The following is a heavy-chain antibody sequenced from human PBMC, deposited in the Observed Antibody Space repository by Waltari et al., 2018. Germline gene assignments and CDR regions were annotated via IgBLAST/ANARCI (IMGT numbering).Heavy chain of an antibody. Sequence: EVQLVESGGGLVQPGGSLRLSCTASGFTFVNYWMSWVRQAPGKVLQWVAYIKEYGTEEFYLDSLKGRFTISRDDAKNSLHLQMNSLRVEDTAIYYCARVSKGIHFDYWGQGTLVTVSS. J-gene: IGHJ4*02. CDR3: ARVSKGIHFDY. V-gene: IGHV3-7*04. CDR1: GFTFVNYW. CDR2: IKEYGTEE.